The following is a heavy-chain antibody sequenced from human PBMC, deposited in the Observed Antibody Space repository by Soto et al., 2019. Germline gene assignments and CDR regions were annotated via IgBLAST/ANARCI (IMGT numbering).Heavy chain of an antibody. V-gene: IGHV4-34*01. J-gene: IGHJ4*02. D-gene: IGHD3-3*01. CDR1: GVSFTGYY. CDR2: INHSGST. Sequence: QVHLQQWGAGLLKPSETLSLTCAVYGVSFTGYYWSWIRQPPGKGLEWIGEINHSGSTNYNPSVKSRVTISVDTYKQQFSLKLSSVTAADTAVYYCATSYYNFWSGYYLAYFDYWGQGTLVTVSS. CDR3: ATSYYNFWSGYYLAYFDY.